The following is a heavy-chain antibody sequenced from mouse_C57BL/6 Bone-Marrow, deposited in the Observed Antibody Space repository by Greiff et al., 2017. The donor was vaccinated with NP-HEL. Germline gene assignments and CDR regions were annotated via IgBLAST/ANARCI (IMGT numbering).Heavy chain of an antibody. J-gene: IGHJ4*01. D-gene: IGHD2-4*01. V-gene: IGHV5-2*01. CDR1: EYEFPSHD. CDR3: ASYDYGGAMDY. Sequence: EVQLVESGGGLVQPGESLKLSCESTEYEFPSHDMSWVRKTPEKRLELVAAINSDGGSTYYPDTMERRFIISRDNTKKTLYLQMSRLRSDDTSLYYCASYDYGGAMDYWGQGTSVTVSS. CDR2: INSDGGST.